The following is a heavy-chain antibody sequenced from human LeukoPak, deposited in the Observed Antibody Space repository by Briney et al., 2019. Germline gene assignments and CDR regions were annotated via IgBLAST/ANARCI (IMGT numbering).Heavy chain of an antibody. CDR3: ARDFDYGDYGFYWYFDL. CDR1: GFTFSSYA. D-gene: IGHD4-17*01. Sequence: PGGSLRLSCAASGFTFSSYAMSWVRQAPGKGLEWVSAISGSGGSTYYADSVKGRFTISRDNSKNTLYLQMNSLRAEDTAVYYCARDFDYGDYGFYWYFDLWGRGTLVTVSS. CDR2: ISGSGGST. J-gene: IGHJ2*01. V-gene: IGHV3-23*01.